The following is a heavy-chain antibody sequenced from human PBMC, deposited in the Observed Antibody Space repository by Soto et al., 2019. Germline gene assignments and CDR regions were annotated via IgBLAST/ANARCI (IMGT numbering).Heavy chain of an antibody. CDR2: IYWDDDK. CDR3: TPPSRGCVYYSSAF. Sequence: QITLKESGPTLVKPTQTLTLTCTFSGFSLSTSGVGVGWIRQPPGKALEWLALIYWDDDKRYSPSLKSRLTTPRNTSKNRVALTTTNMTPVNTPKFSCTPPSRGCVYYSSAFGAQGPLVTVSS. J-gene: IGHJ4*02. D-gene: IGHD3-3*01. V-gene: IGHV2-5*02. CDR1: GFSLSTSGVG.